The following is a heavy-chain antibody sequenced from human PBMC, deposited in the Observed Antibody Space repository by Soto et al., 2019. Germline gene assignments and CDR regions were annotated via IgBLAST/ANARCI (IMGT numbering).Heavy chain of an antibody. CDR2: ISTGSTYL. CDR3: MKGGEDITSPYGMDV. J-gene: IGHJ6*02. D-gene: IGHD3-16*01. V-gene: IGHV3-21*02. CDR1: GFTFRTHT. Sequence: EVQLVESGGGLVKAGGSLRLSCAASGFTFRTHTLLWVRQAPGKGLEWVSSISTGSTYLEYANSVKGRFPIPRDDAKSSVLRQRNSLKTDDTAVYYCMKGGEDITSPYGMDVWGQGTTGTVSS.